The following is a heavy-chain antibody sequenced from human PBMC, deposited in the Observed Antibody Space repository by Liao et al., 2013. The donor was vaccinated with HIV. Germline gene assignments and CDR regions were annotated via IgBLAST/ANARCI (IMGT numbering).Heavy chain of an antibody. CDR2: INQSGST. Sequence: QVQLQQWGAGLLKPSETLSLTCAVYGGSFSNYYWSWIRQPPGKGLEWIGEINQSGSTNYNPSLKSRVTISVDTSKNQFSLKLSSVTAADTAVYYCARTDQYYDFWNGYENWFDPWGQGTLVTVSS. V-gene: IGHV4-34*01. CDR3: ARTDQYYDFWNGYENWFDP. CDR1: GGSFSNYY. D-gene: IGHD3-3*01. J-gene: IGHJ5*02.